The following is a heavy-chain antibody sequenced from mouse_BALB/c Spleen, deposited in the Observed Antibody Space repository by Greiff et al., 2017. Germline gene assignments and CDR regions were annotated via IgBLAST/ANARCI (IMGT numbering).Heavy chain of an antibody. CDR2: IYPGSGNT. D-gene: IGHD3-2*01. CDR1: GYTFTDYY. J-gene: IGHJ4*01. V-gene: IGHV1-77*01. Sequence: VQLQQSGAELARPGASVKLSCKASGYTFTDYYINWVKQRTGQGLEWIGEIYPGSGNTYYNEKFKGKATLTADKSSSTAYMQLSSLTSEDSAVYFCANVDSSGRMDYWGQGTSVTVSS. CDR3: ANVDSSGRMDY.